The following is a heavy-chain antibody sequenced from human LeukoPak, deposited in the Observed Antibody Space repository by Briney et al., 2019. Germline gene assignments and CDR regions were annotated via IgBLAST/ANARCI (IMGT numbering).Heavy chain of an antibody. CDR2: INWNGGST. V-gene: IGHV3-20*04. CDR1: GFTFDDYG. D-gene: IGHD6-13*01. CDR3: ARVDQQLSFSDYFDN. Sequence: GGSLRLSCAASGFTFDDYGMSWVRQAPGKRLEWVSGINWNGGSTGYADSVEGRFTISRDNAKNSLYLQMNSLRAEDTALYYCARVDQQLSFSDYFDNWGQGTLVTVSS. J-gene: IGHJ4*02.